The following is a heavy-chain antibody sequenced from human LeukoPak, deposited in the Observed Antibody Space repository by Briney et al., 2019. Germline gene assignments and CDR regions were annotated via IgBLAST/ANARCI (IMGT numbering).Heavy chain of an antibody. D-gene: IGHD3-10*02. Sequence: GGSLRLSCAASGFTVSSNYMSWVRQAPGKGLEWVSVIYSGGSTYYADSVKGRFTISRDNSKNTLYLQMNSLRAEDTAVYYCARDPEVPCYYVIWGQGTLVTVSS. J-gene: IGHJ4*02. CDR2: IYSGGST. CDR1: GFTVSSNY. CDR3: ARDPEVPCYYVI. V-gene: IGHV3-53*01.